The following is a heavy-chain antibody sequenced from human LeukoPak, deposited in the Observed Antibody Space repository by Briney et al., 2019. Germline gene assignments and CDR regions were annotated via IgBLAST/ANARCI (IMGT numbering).Heavy chain of an antibody. D-gene: IGHD3-22*01. CDR2: ISSTSGYT. CDR3: ATTHHYYDSSGFYYSSDAFDI. Sequence: PGGSLRLSCAAFGFTFSSYTMNWVRQAPGKGLEWVSSISSTSGYTYYADSVKGRFTNSRDNAKRSLELHMSSLRVEDAAVYYCATTHHYYDSSGFYYSSDAFDIWGQGTMVTVSS. J-gene: IGHJ3*02. CDR1: GFTFSSYT. V-gene: IGHV3-21*01.